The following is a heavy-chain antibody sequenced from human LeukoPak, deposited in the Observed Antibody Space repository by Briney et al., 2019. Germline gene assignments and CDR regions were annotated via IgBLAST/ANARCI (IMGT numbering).Heavy chain of an antibody. CDR1: GGSFSGYY. CDR2: INHSGST. J-gene: IGHJ5*02. D-gene: IGHD6-13*01. Sequence: SETLSLTCAAYGGSFSGYYWSWIRQPPGKGLEWMGEINHSGSTNYNPSLKSRVTISVDTSKNQFSLKLSSVTAADTAVYYCARWEAAAGTRWFDPWGQGTLVTVSS. V-gene: IGHV4-34*01. CDR3: ARWEAAAGTRWFDP.